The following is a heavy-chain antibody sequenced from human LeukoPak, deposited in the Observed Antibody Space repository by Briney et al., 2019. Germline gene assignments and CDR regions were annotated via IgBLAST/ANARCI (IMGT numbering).Heavy chain of an antibody. Sequence: GGSLRLSCAASGFTFSSYAMSWVRQAPGKGLEWVSAISGSGGSTYYADSVKGRFTISRDNSKNTLYLQMNSLRAEDTAVYYCAKSYYDSSGYQTSPLDYWGQGTLVTVSS. D-gene: IGHD3-22*01. CDR1: GFTFSSYA. CDR3: AKSYYDSSGYQTSPLDY. V-gene: IGHV3-23*01. CDR2: ISGSGGST. J-gene: IGHJ4*02.